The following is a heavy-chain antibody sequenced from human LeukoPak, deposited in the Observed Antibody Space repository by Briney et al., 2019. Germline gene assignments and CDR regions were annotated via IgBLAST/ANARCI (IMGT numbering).Heavy chain of an antibody. J-gene: IGHJ3*02. CDR2: IIPILGIA. Sequence: GASVKVSCKASGYTFTTYYMHWVRQAPGQGLEWMGRIIPILGIANYAQKFQGRVTITADKSTSTAYMELSSLRSEDTAVYYCARVRTVTSHDAFDIWGQGTMVTVSS. V-gene: IGHV1-69*04. D-gene: IGHD4-17*01. CDR3: ARVRTVTSHDAFDI. CDR1: GYTFTTYY.